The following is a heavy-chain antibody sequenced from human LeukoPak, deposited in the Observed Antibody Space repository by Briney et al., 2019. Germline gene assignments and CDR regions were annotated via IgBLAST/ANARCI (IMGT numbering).Heavy chain of an antibody. CDR2: MNPNSGNT. D-gene: IGHD3-10*01. V-gene: IGHV1-8*01. J-gene: IGHJ5*02. Sequence: ASVKVSCKASGYTFTSYDINWVRQATGQGLEWMGWMNPNSGNTGYAQKFQGRVTMTRNTSISTAYMELSSLRSEDTAVYYCARGQARSTMVRGVITHRNWFDPWGQGTLVTVSS. CDR1: GYTFTSYD. CDR3: ARGQARSTMVRGVITHRNWFDP.